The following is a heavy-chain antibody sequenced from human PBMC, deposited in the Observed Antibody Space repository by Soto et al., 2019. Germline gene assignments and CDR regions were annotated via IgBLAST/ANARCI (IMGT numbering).Heavy chain of an antibody. CDR2: IYHSGST. Sequence: QLQLQESGSGLVKPSQTLSLTCAVSGGSISSGGYSWNWIRQPPGKGLEWIGYIYHSGSTLYNPSLTSRVTISRDKSKNQSSLKLSSVTAADTAVYYCARDQLEGNWFDPWGQGTLVTVSS. D-gene: IGHD1-1*01. CDR3: ARDQLEGNWFDP. V-gene: IGHV4-30-2*01. CDR1: GGSISSGGYS. J-gene: IGHJ5*02.